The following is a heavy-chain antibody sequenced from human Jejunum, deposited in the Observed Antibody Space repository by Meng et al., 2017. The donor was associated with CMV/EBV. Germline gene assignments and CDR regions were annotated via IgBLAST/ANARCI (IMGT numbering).Heavy chain of an antibody. Sequence: FTVSYNYISGVRQAPGKGLQWISATFNGRNTYYADSVKGRFTISRDNSKNTLWLQMDGLRPEGTAVYYCAREHSSSYYSNHYFDLWGQGTLVTVSS. D-gene: IGHD1-26*01. V-gene: IGHV3-66*02. J-gene: IGHJ4*02. CDR2: TFNGRNT. CDR3: AREHSSSYYSNHYFDL. CDR1: FTVSYNY.